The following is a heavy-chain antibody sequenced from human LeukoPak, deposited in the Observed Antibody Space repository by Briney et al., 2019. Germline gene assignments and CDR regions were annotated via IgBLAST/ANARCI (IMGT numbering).Heavy chain of an antibody. J-gene: IGHJ6*03. V-gene: IGHV3-30*02. D-gene: IGHD3-22*01. Sequence: GGSLRLSCAASGFTFSTYGMHWVRQAPGKGLEWVASIRYDGSKKYYADSVKGAFTISRDNSKNTLYLQMKSLRAEDTAVYYCAKGAGRKGADDSSGYYYALVPQYYYYYMDVWGKGTTVTISS. CDR3: AKGAGRKGADDSSGYYYALVPQYYYYYMDV. CDR2: IRYDGSKK. CDR1: GFTFSTYG.